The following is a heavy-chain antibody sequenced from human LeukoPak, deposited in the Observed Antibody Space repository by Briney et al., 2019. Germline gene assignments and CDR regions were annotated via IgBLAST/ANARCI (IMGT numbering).Heavy chain of an antibody. CDR2: IYYSGST. Sequence: SETLSLTCTVSGGSISSYYWSWIRQPPGKGLEWIGYIYYSGSTNYNPSLKSRVTISVDTSKNQFSLKLSSVTAADTAVYYCAIGVQQAGPWFDSWGQGTLVTVSS. D-gene: IGHD2-2*01. V-gene: IGHV4-59*01. CDR1: GGSISSYY. CDR3: AIGVQQAGPWFDS. J-gene: IGHJ5*01.